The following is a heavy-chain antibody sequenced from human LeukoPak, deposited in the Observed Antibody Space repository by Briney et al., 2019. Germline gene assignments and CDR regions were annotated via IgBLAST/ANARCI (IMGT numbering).Heavy chain of an antibody. Sequence: GGSLRLSCGASGFTLRNAWISWVRHAPGKGLECVGHTKSKTDGGTTDYVAHAKAQSAIAREDSKNTLNLQMNSPKTEDTAVYDCATDWGRKLVAFDYWGQGTVVCVSS. J-gene: IGHJ4*02. CDR1: GFTLRNAW. V-gene: IGHV3-15*01. CDR2: TKSKTDGGTT. D-gene: IGHD6-13*01. CDR3: ATDWGRKLVAFDY.